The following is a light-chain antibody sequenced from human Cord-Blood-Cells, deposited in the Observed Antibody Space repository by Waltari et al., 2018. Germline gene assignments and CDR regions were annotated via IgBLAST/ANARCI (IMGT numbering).Light chain of an antibody. CDR1: QSVLYSSNNKNY. V-gene: IGKV4-1*01. CDR2: WAS. CDR3: QQYYSTPYS. J-gene: IGKJ2*03. Sequence: EIVMTQSPDSLAVSLGERATINCKSSQSVLYSSNNKNYLAWHQQKPGQPPKLLIYWASTRESGVPDRFSGSGSGTDFTLTISSLQAEDVAVYYCQQYYSTPYSFGQGTKLEIK.